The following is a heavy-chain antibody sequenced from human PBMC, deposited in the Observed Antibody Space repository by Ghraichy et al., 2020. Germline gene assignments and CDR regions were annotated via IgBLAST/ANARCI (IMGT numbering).Heavy chain of an antibody. V-gene: IGHV4-39*01. CDR3: ARRKPGTYGNRAFDI. CDR1: GGSISSSSYY. J-gene: IGHJ3*02. CDR2: IYYSGST. Sequence: SETLSLTCTVSGGSISSSSYYWGWIRQPPGKGLEWIGSIYYSGSTYYNPSLKSRVTISVDTSKNQFSLKLSSVTAADTAVYYCARRKPGTYGNRAFDIWGQGTMVTGSS. D-gene: IGHD2-8*01.